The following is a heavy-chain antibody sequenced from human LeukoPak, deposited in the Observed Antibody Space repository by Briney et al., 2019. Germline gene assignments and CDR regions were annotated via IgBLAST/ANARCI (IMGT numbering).Heavy chain of an antibody. D-gene: IGHD6-19*01. CDR2: FDPEDGET. Sequence: ASVKVSCKVSGYTLTELSMHWVRQAPGKGLEWMGGFDPEDGETIYAQKFQGRVTMTEDTSTDTAYMELSSLRSEDTAVYYCARGHIAVAGNPTGLYYGMDVWGQGTTVTASS. CDR1: GYTLTELS. V-gene: IGHV1-24*01. J-gene: IGHJ6*02. CDR3: ARGHIAVAGNPTGLYYGMDV.